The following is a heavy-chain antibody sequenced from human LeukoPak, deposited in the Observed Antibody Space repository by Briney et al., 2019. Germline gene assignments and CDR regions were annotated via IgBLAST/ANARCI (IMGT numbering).Heavy chain of an antibody. D-gene: IGHD3-22*01. V-gene: IGHV4-59*11. J-gene: IGHJ4*02. CDR2: IYCSGST. CDR3: ARGSYYYPY. CDR1: GGSFSTHY. Sequence: SETLSLTCAVYGGSFSTHYWSWIRQPPGKGLEWIGYIYCSGSTNYNPSLKSRVTISVDTSKNQFSLKLSSVTAADMAVYYCARGSYYYPYWGQGTLVTVSS.